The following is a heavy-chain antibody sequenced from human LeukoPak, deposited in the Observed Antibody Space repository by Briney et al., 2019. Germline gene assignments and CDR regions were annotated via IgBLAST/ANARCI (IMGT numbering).Heavy chain of an antibody. CDR1: GFNFNSYT. V-gene: IGHV3-23*05. J-gene: IGHJ4*02. CDR2: ILASGSPT. D-gene: IGHD2-15*01. CDR3: AKQLGYCSDGSCYFPY. Sequence: PGGSLRLSCAASGFNFNSYTMNWVRQAPGKGLQWVANILASGSPTYYADSVKGRFIISRDNSKNTVYLQMNSLRAEDTAVYYCAKQLGYCSDGSCYFPYWGQGTLVTVSS.